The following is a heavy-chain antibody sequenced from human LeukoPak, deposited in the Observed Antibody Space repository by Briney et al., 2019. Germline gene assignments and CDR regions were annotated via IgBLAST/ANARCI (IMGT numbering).Heavy chain of an antibody. D-gene: IGHD2-15*01. CDR2: ISSSSSYI. CDR1: GFTFSSYS. V-gene: IGHV3-21*01. Sequence: GGSLRLSCAASGFTFSSYSMNWVRQAPGKELEWVSSISSSSSYIYYADSVKGRFTISRDNAKNSLYLQMNSLRAEDTAVYYCARASRSGGSCYLDYWGQGTLVTVSS. CDR3: ARASRSGGSCYLDY. J-gene: IGHJ4*02.